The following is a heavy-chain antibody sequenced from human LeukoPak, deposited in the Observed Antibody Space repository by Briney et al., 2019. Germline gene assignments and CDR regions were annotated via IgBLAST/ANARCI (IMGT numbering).Heavy chain of an antibody. J-gene: IGHJ4*02. CDR2: INPSGGST. CDR3: ATEVTMVRGVSKRFDY. CDR1: GYTFTSYY. Sequence: ASVKVSCKASGYTFTSYYMHWVRQAPGQGLEWMGIINPSGGSTSYAQKFQGRVTMTRDTSTSTVYMELSSLRSEDTAVYYCATEVTMVRGVSKRFDYWGQGTLVTVSS. V-gene: IGHV1-46*01. D-gene: IGHD3-10*01.